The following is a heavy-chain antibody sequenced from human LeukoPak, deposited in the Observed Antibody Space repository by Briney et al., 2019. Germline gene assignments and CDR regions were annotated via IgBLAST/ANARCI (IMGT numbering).Heavy chain of an antibody. D-gene: IGHD4-17*01. Sequence: SETLSLTCAVSDDSFSSHYWTWIRQPPGKGLEWIGYISYIGSTNYNPSLKSRVTISIDTSKNHFSLKLSSVTAADTAVYYCARDLITVTKGFDIWGQGTMVSVSS. CDR3: ARDLITVTKGFDI. CDR2: ISYIGST. CDR1: DDSFSSHY. J-gene: IGHJ3*02. V-gene: IGHV4-59*11.